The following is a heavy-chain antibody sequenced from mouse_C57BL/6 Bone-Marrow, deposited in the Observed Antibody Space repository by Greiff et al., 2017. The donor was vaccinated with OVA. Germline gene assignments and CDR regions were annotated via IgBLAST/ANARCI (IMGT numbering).Heavy chain of an antibody. J-gene: IGHJ3*01. CDR2: INPNNGGT. V-gene: IGHV1-26*01. Sequence: EVQLQQSGPELVKPGASVKISCKASGYTFTDYYMNWVKQSHGKSLEWIGDINPNNGGTSYNQKFKGKATLTVDKSSSTAYMELRSLTSEDSASDYCARRFDYWGQGTLVTVSA. CDR1: GYTFTDYY. CDR3: ARRFDY.